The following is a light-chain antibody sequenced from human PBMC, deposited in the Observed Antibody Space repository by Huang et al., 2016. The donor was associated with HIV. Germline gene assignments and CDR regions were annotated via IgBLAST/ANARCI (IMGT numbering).Light chain of an antibody. CDR3: QQYGSSLYT. V-gene: IGKV3-20*01. CDR2: GAS. CDR1: QSVSSSY. J-gene: IGKJ2*01. Sequence: EIVLTQSPGTLSLSPGERATLSCRASQSVSSSYLACYQQKPGQAPRLLIYGASSRATGIPDRFSGSGSGTDFTLTISRLEPEDFAVYYCQQYGSSLYTFGQGTKLEIK.